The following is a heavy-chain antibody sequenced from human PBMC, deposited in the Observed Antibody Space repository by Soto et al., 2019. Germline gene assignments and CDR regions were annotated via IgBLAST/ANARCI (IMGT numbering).Heavy chain of an antibody. D-gene: IGHD2-15*01. J-gene: IGHJ3*02. Sequence: QVQLVQSGAEVKKPGASVKVSCKASGYTFTSYAMHWVRQAPGQRLEWMGWINAGNGNTKYSQKFQGRVTITRDTXAXTAYMELSSLRSEDTAVYYCASRYCSGGSCYLVSAIWGQGTMVTVSS. CDR3: ASRYCSGGSCYLVSAI. V-gene: IGHV1-3*01. CDR1: GYTFTSYA. CDR2: INAGNGNT.